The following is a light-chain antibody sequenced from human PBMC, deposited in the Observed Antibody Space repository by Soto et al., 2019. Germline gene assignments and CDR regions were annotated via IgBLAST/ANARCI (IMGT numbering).Light chain of an antibody. CDR1: QSVITS. Sequence: EIVMTQSPSTLSVSPGQRASLSCRASQSVITSLAWYHQKPGQAPRLLVYGASTRATGIPARISGSGAGTEFTLTITSLQSEDFGVYFCQQYKDWPTTFGQGTKV. V-gene: IGKV3-15*01. CDR2: GAS. CDR3: QQYKDWPTT. J-gene: IGKJ1*01.